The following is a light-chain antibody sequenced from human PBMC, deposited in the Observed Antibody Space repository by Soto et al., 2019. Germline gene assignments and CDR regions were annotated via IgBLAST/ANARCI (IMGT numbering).Light chain of an antibody. J-gene: IGKJ2*01. CDR1: QSVSSSY. CDR2: GAS. CDR3: QQYGSTPPN. V-gene: IGKV3-20*01. Sequence: ESVLTQSPGTLSLSPGERATLSCRASQSVSSSYLAWYQQKPGQAPRLLICGASSRATGIPDRFSGSGSGTDFTLTISRLETEDFAVYYCQQYGSTPPNFGQVTKLE.